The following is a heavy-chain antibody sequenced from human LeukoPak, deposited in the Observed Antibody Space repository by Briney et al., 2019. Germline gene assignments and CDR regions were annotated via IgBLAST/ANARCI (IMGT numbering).Heavy chain of an antibody. CDR1: GFTFSRYW. Sequence: GGSLRLSCAASGFTFSRYWMHWLRQAPGKGLVWVSRISTDGSTTTYADSVKGRFTISRDNGKNTLYLQMSSLIAEDTAVYYCASYLTSIPSGMDVWGQGTTVTVSS. V-gene: IGHV3-74*01. CDR3: ASYLTSIPSGMDV. D-gene: IGHD2/OR15-2a*01. CDR2: ISTDGSTT. J-gene: IGHJ6*02.